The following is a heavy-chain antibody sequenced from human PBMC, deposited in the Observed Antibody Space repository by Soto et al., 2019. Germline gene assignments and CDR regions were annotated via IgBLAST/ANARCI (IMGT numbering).Heavy chain of an antibody. CDR2: ISSNGGST. V-gene: IGHV3-64*01. D-gene: IGHD2-15*01. CDR3: ARGIAGSVYGMDV. Sequence: EVQLVESGGGLVQPGGSLRLSCAASGFTFSSYAMHWVRQAPGKGLEYVSAISSNGGSTYYGNSVKGRFTISRDNSKNTLYLQMGSLRAEDMAVYYCARGIAGSVYGMDVWGQGTTVTVSS. J-gene: IGHJ6*02. CDR1: GFTFSSYA.